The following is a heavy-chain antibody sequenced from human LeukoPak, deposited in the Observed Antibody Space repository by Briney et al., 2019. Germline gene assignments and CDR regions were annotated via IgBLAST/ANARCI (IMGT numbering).Heavy chain of an antibody. D-gene: IGHD1-1*01. Sequence: SETLSLTCSVSGDPMSGYYWTLIRQSPGKTLEWIGYVFHSGSVNYSPSFKSRLTISVDTSNKQFSLKLRSVTTTDTAIYYCARRASSGTFFDYWGQGALVTVSS. CDR3: ARRASSGTFFDY. V-gene: IGHV4-59*08. CDR2: VFHSGSV. J-gene: IGHJ4*02. CDR1: GDPMSGYY.